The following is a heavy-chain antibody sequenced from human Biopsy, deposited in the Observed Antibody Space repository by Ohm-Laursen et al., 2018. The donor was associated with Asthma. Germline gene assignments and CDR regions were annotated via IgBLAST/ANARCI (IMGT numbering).Heavy chain of an antibody. CDR3: ARKAGSCVSRTCYSLDF. CDR2: INSVFGTT. CDR1: GGTFNTYV. Sequence: SVKVSCKSLGGTFNTYVIGWVRQAPGPGLEWMGGINSVFGTTTYPQKFQDRVTITADDSTSTVYMELSSLRSEDTAVYYCARKAGSCVSRTCYSLDFWGQGTLVTVSS. V-gene: IGHV1-69*13. J-gene: IGHJ4*02. D-gene: IGHD2-15*01.